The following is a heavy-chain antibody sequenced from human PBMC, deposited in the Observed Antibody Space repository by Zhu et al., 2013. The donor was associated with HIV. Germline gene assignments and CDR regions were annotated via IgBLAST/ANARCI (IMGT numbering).Heavy chain of an antibody. CDR3: ARVRVLLVGSSSTLLTYGMDV. J-gene: IGHJ6*02. Sequence: QVQLVQSGAEVRKPGASVKVSCKASGYTFTTYDINWVRQATGQGLEWMGWMNPKFGNTGYAQKFQGRVTMTRNTSISTAYMELSSLRSEDTAVYYCARVRVLLVGSSSTLLTYGMDVVGPRDHGHRLL. CDR1: GYTFTTYD. D-gene: IGHD2-2*01. CDR2: MNPKFGNT. V-gene: IGHV1-8*01.